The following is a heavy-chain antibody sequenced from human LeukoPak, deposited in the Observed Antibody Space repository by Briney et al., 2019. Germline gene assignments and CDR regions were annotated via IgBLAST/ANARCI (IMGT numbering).Heavy chain of an antibody. CDR3: TRVEETATTAAIIRKYSYYYYMDV. J-gene: IGHJ6*03. V-gene: IGHV3-30*03. CDR1: GFTFSSYG. D-gene: IGHD4-11*01. CDR2: ISYDGSNK. Sequence: GGSLRLSCAASGFTFSSYGMHWVRQAPGKGLEWVAVISYDGSNKYYADSVKGRFTISRDNSKNTLYLQMNSLRAEDTAVYYCTRVEETATTAAIIRKYSYYYYMDVWGKGNTVTVSS.